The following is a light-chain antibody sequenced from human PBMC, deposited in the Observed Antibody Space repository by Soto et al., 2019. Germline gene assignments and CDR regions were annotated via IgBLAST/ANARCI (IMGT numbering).Light chain of an antibody. CDR2: GAS. CDR1: QSVRSSY. CDR3: QQYGSSPGGT. V-gene: IGKV3-20*01. J-gene: IGKJ1*01. Sequence: EIVLTQSPGTLSLSPGQRATLSCRASQSVRSSYLAWYQQKPGQAPRLLIYGASSRATGIPDRFSGSGSGTDFTLTISRLEPEDFAVYYCQQYGSSPGGTFGQGTKV.